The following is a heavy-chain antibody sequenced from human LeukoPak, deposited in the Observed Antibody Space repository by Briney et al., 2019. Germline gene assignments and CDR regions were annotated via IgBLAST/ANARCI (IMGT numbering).Heavy chain of an antibody. J-gene: IGHJ5*02. D-gene: IGHD2-2*01. CDR1: GYTFTGYY. CDR2: INPNSGGT. CDR3: ARLSMPGVDTSTSQPGNWFDP. V-gene: IGHV1-2*02. Sequence: ASVKVSCKASGYTFTGYYMRWVRQAPGQGLEWMGWINPNSGGTNYAQKFQGRVTMTRDTSISTAYMELSRLRSDDTAVYYCARLSMPGVDTSTSQPGNWFDPWGQGTLFTVSS.